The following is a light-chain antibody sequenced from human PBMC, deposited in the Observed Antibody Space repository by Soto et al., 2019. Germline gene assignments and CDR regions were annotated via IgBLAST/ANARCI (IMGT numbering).Light chain of an antibody. CDR1: QDVRTY. CDR2: DAS. J-gene: IGKJ4*01. CDR3: QQYDNRLT. Sequence: DIQMTQSPSSLSAAVGDRVTITCQASQDVRTYLNWYQQKPVQAPKLLIYDASNLETGVPSRFSGSGSGTDCTFTISSLQREDIGTYYCQQYDNRLTFGGGTQMEIK. V-gene: IGKV1-33*01.